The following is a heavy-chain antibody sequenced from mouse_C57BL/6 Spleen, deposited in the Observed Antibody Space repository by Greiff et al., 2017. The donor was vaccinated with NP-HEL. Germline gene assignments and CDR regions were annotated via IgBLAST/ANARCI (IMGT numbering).Heavy chain of an antibody. Sequence: VKLMESGPGLVQPSQSLSITCTVSGFSFTSYGVHWVRQSPGKGLEWLGVIWSGGSTDYNAAFISRLSISKDNSKSQVFFKMNSLQADDTAIYYCASSIYYYGSSWGYYAMDYWGQGTSVTVSS. V-gene: IGHV2-2*01. CDR2: IWSGGST. D-gene: IGHD1-1*01. J-gene: IGHJ4*01. CDR3: ASSIYYYGSSWGYYAMDY. CDR1: GFSFTSYG.